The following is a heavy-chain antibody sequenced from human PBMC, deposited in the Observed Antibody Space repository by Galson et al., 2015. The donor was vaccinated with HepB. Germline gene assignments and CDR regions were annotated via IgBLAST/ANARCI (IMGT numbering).Heavy chain of an antibody. D-gene: IGHD3-10*01. CDR2: IWYDGSNK. CDR1: GFTFSSYG. J-gene: IGHJ6*02. CDR3: ARDFPAGRNSIVVRGVTFYYYYGMDV. Sequence: SLRLSCAASGFTFSSYGMHWVRQAPGKGLEWVAVIWYDGSNKYYADSVKGRFTISRDNSKNTLYLQMNSLRAEDTAVYYCARDFPAGRNSIVVRGVTFYYYYGMDVWGQGTTVTVSS. V-gene: IGHV3-33*08.